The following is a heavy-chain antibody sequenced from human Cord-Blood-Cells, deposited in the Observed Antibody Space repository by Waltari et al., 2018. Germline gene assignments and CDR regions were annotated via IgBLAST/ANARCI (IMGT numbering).Heavy chain of an antibody. CDR2: FDPEDGET. CDR1: GSTLPDFS. D-gene: IGHD7-27*01. CDR3: ATTGGGTQLGIFDY. Sequence: QVQLVQSGAEVKKPGASVKVSCKVSGSTLPDFSLHGVRQAPGKGLEWMGGFDPEDGETIYAQKFQGRVTMTEDTSTDTAYMELSSLRSEDTAVYYCATTGGGTQLGIFDYWGQGTLVTVSS. V-gene: IGHV1-24*01. J-gene: IGHJ4*02.